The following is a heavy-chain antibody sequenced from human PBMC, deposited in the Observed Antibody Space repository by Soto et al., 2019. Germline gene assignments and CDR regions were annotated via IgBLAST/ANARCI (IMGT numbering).Heavy chain of an antibody. CDR3: ARDPASYYDSSGYPIDY. D-gene: IGHD3-22*01. Sequence: PGGSLKHFCASSGFTFSSYWMHWVRQAPGKGLLWVSRINSDGSSTSYADSVKGRFTISRDNAKNTLYLQMNSLRAEDTAVYYCARDPASYYDSSGYPIDYWGQGTLVTVSS. J-gene: IGHJ4*02. V-gene: IGHV3-74*01. CDR2: INSDGSST. CDR1: GFTFSSYW.